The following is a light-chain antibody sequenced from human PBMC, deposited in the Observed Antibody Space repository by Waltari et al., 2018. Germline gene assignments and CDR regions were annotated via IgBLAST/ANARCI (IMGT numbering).Light chain of an antibody. Sequence: QSVLTQPPSLSAAPGQKVTISCSGSSSKLGSNYVSWYQHVPGTAPKLLIYESSKRPSEIPDRFSVSKSGTSATLGITGLQIEDEADYRCATWDNSLSIGVFGGGTKLTVL. CDR3: ATWDNSLSIGV. CDR1: SSKLGSNY. CDR2: ESS. J-gene: IGLJ3*02. V-gene: IGLV1-51*02.